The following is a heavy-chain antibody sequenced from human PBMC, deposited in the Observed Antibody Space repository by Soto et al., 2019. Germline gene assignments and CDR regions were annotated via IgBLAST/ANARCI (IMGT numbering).Heavy chain of an antibody. V-gene: IGHV3-11*05. CDR2: VSSGSTYT. J-gene: IGHJ3*02. CDR1: GFSFRDYY. D-gene: IGHD3-22*01. CDR3: AKAQSYYDPSAGFDM. Sequence: QVYLVESGGGLVKPGGSLRLSCVASGFSFRDYYMIWIRQAPGKGLEWVSYVSSGSTYTNYAESVKGRFTISRDDAKNSLFLQMNSLRVEDTAVYYCAKAQSYYDPSAGFDMWGQGTMVTVSS.